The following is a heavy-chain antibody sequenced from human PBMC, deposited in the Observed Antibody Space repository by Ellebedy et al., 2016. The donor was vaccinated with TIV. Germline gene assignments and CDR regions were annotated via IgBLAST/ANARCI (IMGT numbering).Heavy chain of an antibody. Sequence: PGGSLRLSCAASGFTVSSNYMSWVRQAPGKGLEWVSVIYSGGSTYYADSVKGRFTISRDNSKNTLYLQMNSLRAEDTAVYYRAAWIQLWFGYWGQGTLVTVSS. D-gene: IGHD5-18*01. J-gene: IGHJ4*02. CDR1: GFTVSSNY. CDR2: IYSGGST. V-gene: IGHV3-53*01. CDR3: AAWIQLWFGY.